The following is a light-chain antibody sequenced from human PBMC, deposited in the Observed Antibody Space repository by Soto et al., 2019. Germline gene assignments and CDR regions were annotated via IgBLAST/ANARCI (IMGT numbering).Light chain of an antibody. Sequence: EIVLTQSPATLSLSPGERVTLSCRASQSVSSYLAWYQQKPGQAPRLLIYDASNRATGIPARFSGSGSGTDFTLTISSLEPEDFAVYYCQQRSNWPLTFGGGIKVEIK. CDR3: QQRSNWPLT. V-gene: IGKV3-11*01. CDR1: QSVSSY. CDR2: DAS. J-gene: IGKJ4*01.